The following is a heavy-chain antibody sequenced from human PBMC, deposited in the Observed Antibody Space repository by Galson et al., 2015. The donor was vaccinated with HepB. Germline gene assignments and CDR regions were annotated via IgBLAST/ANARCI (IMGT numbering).Heavy chain of an antibody. CDR3: ASEGDTTVMFHFAH. CDR1: GFNFNHYG. Sequence: SLRLSCAASGFNFNHYGMHWVRQAPGKGLEWVALISYDGENEWYADSVKGRFTISRDNSKSALFLQMNSLRPEDTAMYYCASEGDTTVMFHFAHWGQGTVVTVSS. V-gene: IGHV3-30*03. J-gene: IGHJ4*02. CDR2: ISYDGENE. D-gene: IGHD2/OR15-2a*01.